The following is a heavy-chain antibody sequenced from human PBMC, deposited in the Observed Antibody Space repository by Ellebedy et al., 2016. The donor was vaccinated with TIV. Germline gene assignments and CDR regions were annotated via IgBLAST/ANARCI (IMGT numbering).Heavy chain of an antibody. J-gene: IGHJ4*02. D-gene: IGHD3-22*01. CDR3: AKGTSSGFNYDRVGFEY. CDR2: ISGGGGST. V-gene: IGHV3-23*01. CDR1: GFTFSSFA. Sequence: GESLKISCAASGFTFSSFAMHWVRQAPGKGLEWLSVISGGGGSTYHAGSVKGRSTLTRDNSKNTLYLQMDRLRAEDTAVYYCAKGTSSGFNYDRVGFEYWGQGALVTVSS.